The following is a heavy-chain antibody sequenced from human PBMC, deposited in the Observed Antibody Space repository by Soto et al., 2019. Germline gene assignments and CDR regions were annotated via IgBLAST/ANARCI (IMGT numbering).Heavy chain of an antibody. J-gene: IGHJ4*02. CDR1: GGSISRSVYY. CDR3: ARGLTKLYYFDS. V-gene: IGHV4-31*03. CDR2: IYYAGST. Sequence: QVQLHESGPGLVKSSQTMSLTCSVSGGSISRSVYYWTWLRKHPGKGLEWIGHIYYAGSTYYNTYLKRRISMSLDTSKNQFSLKVSYVTAADTAVYDCARGLTKLYYFDSRGQGTLVRVSS.